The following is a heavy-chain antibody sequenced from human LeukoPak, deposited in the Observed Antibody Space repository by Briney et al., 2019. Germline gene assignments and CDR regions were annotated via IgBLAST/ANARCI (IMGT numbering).Heavy chain of an antibody. CDR3: ARDVEYCSGGSCYSYFDY. Sequence: ASVKVSCKASGYTFTSYGISWVRQAPGQGLEWMGWISAYNGNTNYAQKLQGRVTMTTDTSTSTAYMELRSLRSDDTAVYYCARDVEYCSGGSCYSYFDYWGQGTLVTVSS. CDR1: GYTFTSYG. J-gene: IGHJ4*02. CDR2: ISAYNGNT. V-gene: IGHV1-18*01. D-gene: IGHD2-15*01.